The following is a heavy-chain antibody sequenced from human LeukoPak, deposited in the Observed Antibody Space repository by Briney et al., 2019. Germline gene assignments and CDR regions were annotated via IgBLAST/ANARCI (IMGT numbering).Heavy chain of an antibody. CDR1: GFIFTNYW. CDR2: ISYDGSNK. D-gene: IGHD6-6*01. V-gene: IGHV3-30*18. CDR3: AKDRRGSSISLDY. Sequence: PGGSLRLSCAGSGFIFTNYWMSWVRQAPGKGLEWVAVISYDGSNKYYADSVKGRFTISRDNSKNTLYLQMNSLRAEDTAVYYCAKDRRGSSISLDYWGQGTLVTVSS. J-gene: IGHJ4*02.